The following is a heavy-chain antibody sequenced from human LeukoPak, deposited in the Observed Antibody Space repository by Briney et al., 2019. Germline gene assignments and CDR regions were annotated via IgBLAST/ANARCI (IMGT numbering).Heavy chain of an antibody. V-gene: IGHV4-4*02. CDR1: GDSISSSNW. CDR2: IYYSGST. CDR3: ARIAVVVTGEIDY. D-gene: IGHD2-21*02. Sequence: SETLSLTCAVSGDSISSSNWWSWVRQPPGKGLEWIGYIYYSGSTNYNPSLKSRVTISVDTSKNQFSLKLSSVTAADTAVYYCARIAVVVTGEIDYWGQGTLVTVSS. J-gene: IGHJ4*02.